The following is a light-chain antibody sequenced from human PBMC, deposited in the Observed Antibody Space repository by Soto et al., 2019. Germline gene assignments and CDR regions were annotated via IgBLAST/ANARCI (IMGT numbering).Light chain of an antibody. CDR1: QDVNSW. Sequence: DIQMTQSPSSVSASVGDRVTITCRASQDVNSWVTWYQQKPGKAPKVLIYIASRLQPGVPSRFSGRGSGTDFSLSISNLQPEDFATYFCQQSKSFPLTFGGGTKVDIK. V-gene: IGKV1-12*01. CDR3: QQSKSFPLT. CDR2: IAS. J-gene: IGKJ4*01.